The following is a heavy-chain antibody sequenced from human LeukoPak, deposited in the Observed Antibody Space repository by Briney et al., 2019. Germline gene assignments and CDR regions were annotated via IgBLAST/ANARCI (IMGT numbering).Heavy chain of an antibody. D-gene: IGHD2-2*01. Sequence: ASVKVSCKASGYTFTGYYMHWVRQAPGQGLEWMGWINPNSGGTNYAQKFQGRVTMTRDTSTSTAYMELSRLRSDDTAVYYCARFGFLHCSSTSCYEYYYYYGMDVWGQGTTVTVSS. V-gene: IGHV1-2*02. J-gene: IGHJ6*02. CDR1: GYTFTGYY. CDR3: ARFGFLHCSSTSCYEYYYYYGMDV. CDR2: INPNSGGT.